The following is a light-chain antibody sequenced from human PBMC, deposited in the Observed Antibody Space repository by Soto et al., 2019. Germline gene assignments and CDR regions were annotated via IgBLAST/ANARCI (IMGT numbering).Light chain of an antibody. V-gene: IGKV3D-20*01. CDR3: QQYGSSRQT. CDR1: QSVSSSY. Sequence: EIVLTQSPATLSLSPGERATISCGASQSVSSSYLACYQQKPGLAPMLLIYDASSRATGIPNRFSGSGCGTEFTLTISRMEPAEFAVYYCQQYGSSRQTFGQGTKVEIK. CDR2: DAS. J-gene: IGKJ1*01.